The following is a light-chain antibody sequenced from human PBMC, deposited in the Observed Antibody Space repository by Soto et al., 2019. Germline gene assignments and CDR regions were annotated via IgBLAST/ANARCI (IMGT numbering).Light chain of an antibody. CDR2: GGN. CDR3: AVWDDNLSGVV. Sequence: QSVLTQPPSVSGAPGQGVTISCTGSSCNNGAPYYVHWYQHLPGTAPKLLIYGGNNRPSGVPDRFSGSKSGTSASLAVSGLRSEDEADYYCAVWDDNLSGVVSGGGTKLTVL. V-gene: IGLV1-40*01. CDR1: SCNNGAPYY. J-gene: IGLJ2*01.